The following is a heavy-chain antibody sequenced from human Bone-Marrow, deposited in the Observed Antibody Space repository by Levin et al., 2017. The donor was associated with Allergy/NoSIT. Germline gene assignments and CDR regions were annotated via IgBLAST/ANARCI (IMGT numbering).Heavy chain of an antibody. CDR1: GYNFSTDW. D-gene: IGHD6-25*01. CDR2: IYPGDSDT. J-gene: IGHJ6*02. Sequence: GGSLRLSCQGSGYNFSTDWIAWVRQMPGKGLEWMGIIYPGDSDTRYSPSFQGQVTFSADKTISTAYLQWSSLEASDTAIYSCARRRYCESSGYGYYYGLDVWGQGTTVTVSS. V-gene: IGHV5-51*01. CDR3: ARRRYCESSGYGYYYGLDV.